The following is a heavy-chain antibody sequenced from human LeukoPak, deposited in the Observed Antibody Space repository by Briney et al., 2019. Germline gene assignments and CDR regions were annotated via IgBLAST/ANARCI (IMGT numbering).Heavy chain of an antibody. Sequence: ASVKVSCKVSGYTFTDYYMHWVQQAPGKGLEWMGLVDPEDGETIYAEKFQGRVTITADTSTDTAYMELSSLRPEDTAVYYCATEASCYYDSSGYSSSFDYWGQGTLVTVSS. V-gene: IGHV1-69-2*01. D-gene: IGHD3-22*01. CDR3: ATEASCYYDSSGYSSSFDY. CDR2: VDPEDGET. CDR1: GYTFTDYY. J-gene: IGHJ4*02.